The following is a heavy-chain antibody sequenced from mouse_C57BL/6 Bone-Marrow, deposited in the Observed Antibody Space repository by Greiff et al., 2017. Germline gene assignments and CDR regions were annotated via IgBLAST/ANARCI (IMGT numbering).Heavy chain of an antibody. CDR1: GFNIKNTY. V-gene: IGHV14-3*01. CDR2: IDPANGNT. D-gene: IGHD1-1*01. Sequence: VLLQQSVAELVRPGASVKLSCTASGFNIKNTYMHWVKQRPEQVLEWIGRIDPANGNTKYAPKFQGKATITADTSSNTAYLQLSSLTSEDTAIYYCARCYYYGSSYAWFAYWGKGTLGTVSA. CDR3: ARCYYYGSSYAWFAY. J-gene: IGHJ3*01.